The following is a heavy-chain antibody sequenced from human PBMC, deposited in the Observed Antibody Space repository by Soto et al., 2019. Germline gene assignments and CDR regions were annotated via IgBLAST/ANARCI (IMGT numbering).Heavy chain of an antibody. J-gene: IGHJ4*02. CDR2: INPNSGGT. D-gene: IGHD6-6*01. V-gene: IGHV1-2*04. CDR1: GYTFTGYY. CDR3: ARPYSSSSGGRLDY. Sequence: ASVKVSCKASGYTFTGYYMHWVRQAPGQRLEWMGWINPNSGGTNYAQKFQGWVTMTRDTSISTAYMELSRLRSDDTAVYYCARPYSSSSGGRLDYWGQGTVGTVST.